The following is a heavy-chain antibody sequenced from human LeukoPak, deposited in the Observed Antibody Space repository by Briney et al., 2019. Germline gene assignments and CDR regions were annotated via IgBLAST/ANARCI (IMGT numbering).Heavy chain of an antibody. CDR3: ARQAPVNWFDP. CDR2: IYYSGST. D-gene: IGHD4-17*01. Sequence: SETLSLTCTVSGGSISSGDDYWSWIRQPPGKGLEWIGYIYYSGSTYYNPSLKSRVTISVDTSKNQFSLKLSSVTAADTAVYYCARQAPVNWFDPWGQGTLVTVSS. J-gene: IGHJ5*02. V-gene: IGHV4-30-4*01. CDR1: GGSISSGDDY.